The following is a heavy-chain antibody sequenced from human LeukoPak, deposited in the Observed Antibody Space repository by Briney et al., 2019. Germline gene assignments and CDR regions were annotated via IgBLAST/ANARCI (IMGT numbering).Heavy chain of an antibody. D-gene: IGHD3-9*01. CDR2: IRSRDRTI. Sequence: PGGSLRLSCAASGFTFSTYSINWVRQAPGKGLEWVSYIRSRDRTIYYADSVKGRFTISRDNAKNSLYLQMNSLRAEDTAVYYCARDLYDILTEDYYYYMDVWGKGTTVTISS. J-gene: IGHJ6*03. CDR1: GFTFSTYS. V-gene: IGHV3-48*04. CDR3: ARDLYDILTEDYYYYMDV.